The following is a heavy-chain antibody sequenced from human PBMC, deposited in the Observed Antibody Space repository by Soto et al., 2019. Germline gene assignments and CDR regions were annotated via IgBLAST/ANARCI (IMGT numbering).Heavy chain of an antibody. D-gene: IGHD3-22*01. J-gene: IGHJ4*02. Sequence: QVQLVQSGAEVKKPGSSVKVSCTASGGTFSTFGITWVRQAPGQGLEWMGGIIPMFGTAHYAQKFQGRVTSTADESTRRVYMELSSLRSEDTAVYYCARFSPPRGYYAYWGQGTLVTVSS. CDR1: GGTFSTFG. V-gene: IGHV1-69*01. CDR2: IIPMFGTA. CDR3: ARFSPPRGYYAY.